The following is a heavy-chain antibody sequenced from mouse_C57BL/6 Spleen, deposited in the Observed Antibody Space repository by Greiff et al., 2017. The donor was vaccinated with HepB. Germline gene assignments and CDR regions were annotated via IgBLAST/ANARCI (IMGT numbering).Heavy chain of an antibody. D-gene: IGHD2-3*01. CDR3: ARSYDGYYAWFAY. CDR2: IDPSDSYT. CDR1: GYTFTSYW. V-gene: IGHV1-59*01. Sequence: VQLQQPGAELVRPGTSVQLSCKASGYTFTSYWMHWVKQRPGQGLEWIGVIDPSDSYTNYNQKFKGKATLTVDTSSSTAYMQLSSLTSEDSAVYYCARSYDGYYAWFAYWGQGTLVTVSA. J-gene: IGHJ3*01.